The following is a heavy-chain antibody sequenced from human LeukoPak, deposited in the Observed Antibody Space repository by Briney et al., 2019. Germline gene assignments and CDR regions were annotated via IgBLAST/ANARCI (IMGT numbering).Heavy chain of an antibody. CDR3: ARVRLNRYGDCIDAFDI. CDR1: GYTFTSYG. V-gene: IGHV1-18*01. CDR2: ISAYNGNT. J-gene: IGHJ3*02. D-gene: IGHD4-17*01. Sequence: EASVKVSCKASGYTFTSYGISWVRQAPGQGLEWMGWISAYNGNTNYAQKLQGRVTMTTDTSTSTAYMELRSLRSDDTAVYYCARVRLNRYGDCIDAFDIWGQGTMVTVSS.